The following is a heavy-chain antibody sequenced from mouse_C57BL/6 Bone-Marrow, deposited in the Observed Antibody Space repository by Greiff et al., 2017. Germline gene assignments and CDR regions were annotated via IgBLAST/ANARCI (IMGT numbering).Heavy chain of an antibody. J-gene: IGHJ3*01. D-gene: IGHD1-1*01. CDR1: GYTFTSYW. V-gene: IGHV1-52*01. Sequence: QVQLQQPGAELVRPGSSVKLSCKASGYTFTSYWLHWVKQRPIQGLEWIGNIDPSDSETHYNQKFKDKATLTVDKSSSTAYMQLSSLTSEDSAVYYCARTGFYGWFADWGQGTLVTVSA. CDR2: IDPSDSET. CDR3: ARTGFYGWFAD.